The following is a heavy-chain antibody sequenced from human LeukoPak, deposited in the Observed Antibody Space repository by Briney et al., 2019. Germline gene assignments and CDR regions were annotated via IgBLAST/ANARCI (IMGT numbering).Heavy chain of an antibody. CDR1: GGSISSYF. D-gene: IGHD3-3*01. Sequence: TSETLSLTCTVSGGSISSYFWSWIRQSPGKGLEWIGYVYYTGSTNYNPSLKSRVTISVDTSKNQFSLKLSSVTAADTAVYYCARTIFGVVIRYFDYWGQGTLVTVSS. CDR2: VYYTGST. CDR3: ARTIFGVVIRYFDY. J-gene: IGHJ4*02. V-gene: IGHV4-59*01.